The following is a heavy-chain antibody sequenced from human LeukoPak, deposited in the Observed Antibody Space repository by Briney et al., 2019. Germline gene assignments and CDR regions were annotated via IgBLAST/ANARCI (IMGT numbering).Heavy chain of an antibody. V-gene: IGHV3-30*14. J-gene: IGHJ5*01. CDR2: VSYEGTIK. CDR3: AREKFES. CDR1: GFAFSNFA. Sequence: QPGGSLRLSCAASGFAFSNFAMHWVRQAPGKGLEWVAVVSYEGTIKYYSDSAKGRFTISRDNSDNMISLQMNNLTTEDTAIYYCAREKFESWGQGTLVTVSP.